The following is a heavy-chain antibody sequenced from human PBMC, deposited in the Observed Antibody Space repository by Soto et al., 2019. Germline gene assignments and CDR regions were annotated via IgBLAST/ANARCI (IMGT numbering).Heavy chain of an antibody. CDR2: ISPRRGDH. Sequence: QLVQSGAEVTKPGASVKVSCKTSGYNFSSHSIHWVRQPPGQGLEWMGWISPRRGDHHSADKFQDRLTRTTDTATTTAFMHLSGLRVNDSAVYYCAKGGGYGHGHWGQGTPIIVSS. D-gene: IGHD5-12*01. CDR1: GYNFSSHS. CDR3: AKGGGYGHGH. V-gene: IGHV1-2*02. J-gene: IGHJ4*02.